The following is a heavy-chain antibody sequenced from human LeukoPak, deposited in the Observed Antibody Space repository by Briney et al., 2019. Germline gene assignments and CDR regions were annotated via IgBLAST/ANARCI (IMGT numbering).Heavy chain of an antibody. CDR2: ISSGSTYI. J-gene: IGHJ4*02. D-gene: IGHD3-22*01. V-gene: IGHV3-21*01. CDR1: GSTFSSSS. CDR3: ARPAGGYYDSSGYPIDY. Sequence: GGSLRLSCAASGSTFSSSSMNWVRQAPGKGLEWVSSISSGSTYIYYADSVKGRFTISRDNAKNSLYLQMNSLRAEDTAVYYCARPAGGYYDSSGYPIDYWGQGTLVTVSS.